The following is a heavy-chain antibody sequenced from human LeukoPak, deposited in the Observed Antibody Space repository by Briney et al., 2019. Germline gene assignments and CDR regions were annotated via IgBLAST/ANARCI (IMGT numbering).Heavy chain of an antibody. CDR2: INQDGSET. D-gene: IGHD2-2*01. CDR3: ASQLLGY. J-gene: IGHJ4*02. Sequence: GGSLRLSCAASGFTFSDYWMSWVRQAPGKGLEWVANINQDGSETYYVDSVEGRFTISRDNSKNTLYLQMNSLRAEDTAVYYCASQLLGYWGQGTLVTVSS. V-gene: IGHV3-7*01. CDR1: GFTFSDYW.